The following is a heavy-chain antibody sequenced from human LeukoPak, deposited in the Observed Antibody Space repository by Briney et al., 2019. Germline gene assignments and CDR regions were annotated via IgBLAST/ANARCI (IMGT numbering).Heavy chain of an antibody. Sequence: GGSLRLSCAASGFTFSSYSMNWVRQAPGKGLEWVSYISSSGSTIYYADSVKGRFTISRDNARNSLYLQMNSLRAEDTAVYYCANSFGIAAPFGYFDYWGQGTLVTVSS. J-gene: IGHJ4*02. V-gene: IGHV3-48*04. CDR2: ISSSGSTI. CDR1: GFTFSSYS. CDR3: ANSFGIAAPFGYFDY. D-gene: IGHD2-15*01.